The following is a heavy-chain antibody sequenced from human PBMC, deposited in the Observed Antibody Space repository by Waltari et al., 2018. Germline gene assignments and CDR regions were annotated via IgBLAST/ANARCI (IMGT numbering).Heavy chain of an antibody. Sequence: QVQLQESGPGLVKPSETLSLTCAVSGYSISSGYYWGWIRQPPGKGLEWIGSIYHSGSTDYNPSLKSRVTISVDTSKNQFSLKLSSVTAADTAVYYCARHAVGYGDGYDLDYWGQGTLVTVSS. CDR1: GYSISSGYY. D-gene: IGHD5-12*01. J-gene: IGHJ4*02. V-gene: IGHV4-38-2*01. CDR3: ARHAVGYGDGYDLDY. CDR2: IYHSGST.